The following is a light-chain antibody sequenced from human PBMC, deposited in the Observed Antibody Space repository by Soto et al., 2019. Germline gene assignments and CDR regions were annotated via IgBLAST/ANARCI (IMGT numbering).Light chain of an antibody. V-gene: IGKV3-15*01. J-gene: IGKJ4*01. CDR3: QQYKNWPLT. CDR2: GAS. CDR1: QSVRSN. Sequence: EIVMTQSPATLSVSPGERATLSCRASQSVRSNLAWYQQKPGQAPRLLIYGASTRATGIPARFSGSGSGTDFTLTISSLQSEDFAVYYCQQYKNWPLTFGGGTKVEIK.